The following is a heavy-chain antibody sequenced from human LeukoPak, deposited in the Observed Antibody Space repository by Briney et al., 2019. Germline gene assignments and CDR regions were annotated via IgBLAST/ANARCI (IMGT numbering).Heavy chain of an antibody. D-gene: IGHD3-3*01. CDR3: ARDRVFWSGLYLDV. CDR1: GFTFSSYS. V-gene: IGHV3-21*01. CDR2: ISSSSSYI. Sequence: PGGPLRLSCAASGFTFSSYSMNWVRQAPGKGLEWVSSISSSSSYICYADSVKGRFTISRDNAKNSLYLQMNSLRAEDTAVYYCARDRVFWSGLYLDVWGKGTTVTVYS. J-gene: IGHJ6*03.